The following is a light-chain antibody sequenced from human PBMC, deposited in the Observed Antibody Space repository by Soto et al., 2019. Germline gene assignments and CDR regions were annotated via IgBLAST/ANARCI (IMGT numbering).Light chain of an antibody. Sequence: EIVLTQSPGTLSLSPGERATLSCRASQSVSSSYLAWYQQKPGQAPRLRIYDASSRATGIPDRFSGSGSGTDFTLTISRLEPEDFAVYYCQQYGISPLTFGPGTKVDI. CDR2: DAS. CDR1: QSVSSSY. CDR3: QQYGISPLT. J-gene: IGKJ3*01. V-gene: IGKV3-20*01.